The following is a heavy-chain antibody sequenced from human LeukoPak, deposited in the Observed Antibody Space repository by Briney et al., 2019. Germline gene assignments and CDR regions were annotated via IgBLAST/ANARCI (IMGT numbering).Heavy chain of an antibody. CDR3: AKDSSVGYSDWLAPGGDPYYMDV. CDR1: GFTFSSYD. J-gene: IGHJ6*03. V-gene: IGHV3-30*02. D-gene: IGHD3-9*01. Sequence: PGGSLRLSCAASGFTFSSYDMHWVRQAPGKGLEWVAFIRYDGSNKSYADSVKGRFTISRDNSKNTLYLQMNSLRAEDTAVYYCAKDSSVGYSDWLAPGGDPYYMDVWGKGTTVTSSS. CDR2: IRYDGSNK.